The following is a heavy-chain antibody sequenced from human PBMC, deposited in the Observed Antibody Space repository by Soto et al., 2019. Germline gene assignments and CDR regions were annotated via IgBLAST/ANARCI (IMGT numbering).Heavy chain of an antibody. J-gene: IGHJ4*02. Sequence: PGGSLRLSCAASGFTFSSYWMTWVRQAPGKGLEWVANIKQDGSEKYYVDSVKGRFTISRDNAKNSLCLQMNSLRAEDTAVYYCATSYYYDTSGFLVLDYWGQGTLVTVSP. CDR3: ATSYYYDTSGFLVLDY. D-gene: IGHD3-22*01. V-gene: IGHV3-7*05. CDR1: GFTFSSYW. CDR2: IKQDGSEK.